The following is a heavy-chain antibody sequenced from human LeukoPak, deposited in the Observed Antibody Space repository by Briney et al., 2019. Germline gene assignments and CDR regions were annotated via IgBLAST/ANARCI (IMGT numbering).Heavy chain of an antibody. CDR1: GFAFNNAW. CDR3: TYYYDSSTYYHVDC. D-gene: IGHD3-22*01. J-gene: IGHJ4*02. CDR2: IKSKANGGTT. Sequence: PGGSLRLSCTASGFAFNNAWMSWVRQVPGKGLEWVGRIKSKANGGTTDHAAPVKGRFTISRDDSKSTLYLQMNSLKTEDTAVYYCTYYYDSSTYYHVDCWGQGTLVTVSS. V-gene: IGHV3-15*01.